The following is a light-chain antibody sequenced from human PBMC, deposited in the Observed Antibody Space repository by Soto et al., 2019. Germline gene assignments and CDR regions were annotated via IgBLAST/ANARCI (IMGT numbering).Light chain of an antibody. J-gene: IGKJ4*02. CDR3: QQYGALHHT. Sequence: EIVLTQFPGALALSPGERVTLSCRASQTVSTTYLAWYQQKSGQAPKFLIYGASNRATGIPYRFSGSGSGTDFTLTISRLVHEDFAVYYCQQYGALHHTFGGGTKVEIK. CDR1: QTVSTTY. V-gene: IGKV3-20*01. CDR2: GAS.